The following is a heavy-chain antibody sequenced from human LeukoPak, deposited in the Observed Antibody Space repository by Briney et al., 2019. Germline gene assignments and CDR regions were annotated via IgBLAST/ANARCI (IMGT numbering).Heavy chain of an antibody. Sequence: GGSLRLSCAASGFTVSSNYMSWVRQAPGKGLEWVSVIYSGGSLYYADSVKGRFTISRDNSKNTLYLQMNSLRAEDTAVYYCANHPYDSSGYYYYWGQGTLVTVSS. CDR3: ANHPYDSSGYYYY. J-gene: IGHJ4*02. CDR1: GFTVSSNY. V-gene: IGHV3-66*01. CDR2: IYSGGSL. D-gene: IGHD3-22*01.